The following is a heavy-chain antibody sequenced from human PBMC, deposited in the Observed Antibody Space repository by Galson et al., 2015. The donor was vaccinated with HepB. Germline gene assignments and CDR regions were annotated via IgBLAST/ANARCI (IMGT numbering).Heavy chain of an antibody. CDR2: ITTYNGNT. Sequence: SVKVSCKASGYTFTTYGVSWVRQAPGQGLEWMGRITTYNGNTDYARKLRGRVTMTTDTSTNTAYMELNSLRAEDTAVYYCAKRRDYYGSGSYYNPEFDYWGQGTLVTVSS. CDR1: GYTFTTYG. CDR3: AKRRDYYGSGSYYNPEFDY. J-gene: IGHJ4*02. D-gene: IGHD3-10*01. V-gene: IGHV1-18*01.